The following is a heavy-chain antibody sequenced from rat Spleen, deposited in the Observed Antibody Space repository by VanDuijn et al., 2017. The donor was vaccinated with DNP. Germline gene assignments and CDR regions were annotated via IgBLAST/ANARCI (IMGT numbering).Heavy chain of an antibody. CDR1: EFTFSRSD. V-gene: IGHV5S10*01. CDR3: VARAPGDYYYGGYFDY. D-gene: IGHD1-6*01. Sequence: EVQLVGSGGGFVQPGRSLKLSCVASEFTFSRSDVAWVRQAPKKGLEWVATIIYDGSRTYYRDSVTGRFTIARDNAKSTLYLQMDSLRSEDTATYYCVARAPGDYYYGGYFDYWGQGVMVTVSS. CDR2: IIYDGSRT. J-gene: IGHJ2*01.